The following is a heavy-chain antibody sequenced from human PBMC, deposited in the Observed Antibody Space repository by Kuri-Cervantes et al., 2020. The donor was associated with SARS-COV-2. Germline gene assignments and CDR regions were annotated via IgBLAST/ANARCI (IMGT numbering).Heavy chain of an antibody. CDR1: GYTFTRYG. Sequence: ASVTVSCKASGYTFTRYGISWVRQAPGQGLEWMGWISAYNGNTNYAQKLQGRVTMTTDTSTSTAYMELRSLRSDDTAVYYCARDSGIYFSSTSCYGSWFDPWGQGTLVTVSS. CDR2: ISAYNGNT. CDR3: ARDSGIYFSSTSCYGSWFDP. J-gene: IGHJ5*02. D-gene: IGHD2-2*01. V-gene: IGHV1-18*01.